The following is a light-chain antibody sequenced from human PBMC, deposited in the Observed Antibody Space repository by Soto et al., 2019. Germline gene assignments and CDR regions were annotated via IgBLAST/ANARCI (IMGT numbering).Light chain of an antibody. CDR1: QSISSW. Sequence: IQMTQSPSTLSAALGDRVTITCGASQSISSWLAWYQQKPGKAPKLLIYKASSLESGVPSRFRGSGSGTEFTLTISSLQPDDFETYYCQQYNSYPWTFGQGTKVDIK. CDR2: KAS. V-gene: IGKV1-5*03. CDR3: QQYNSYPWT. J-gene: IGKJ1*01.